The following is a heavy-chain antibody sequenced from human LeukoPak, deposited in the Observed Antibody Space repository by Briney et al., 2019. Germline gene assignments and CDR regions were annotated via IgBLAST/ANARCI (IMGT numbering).Heavy chain of an antibody. J-gene: IGHJ4*02. D-gene: IGHD5-24*01. CDR2: ISYDGSNK. Sequence: GGSLRLSCAASGFTFSSYAMHWVRQAPGKGLEWVAVISYDGSNKYYADSMKGRFTISRDNSKNTLYLQMNSLRAEDTAVYYCAREGRWLNFDYWGQGTLVTVSS. CDR1: GFTFSSYA. CDR3: AREGRWLNFDY. V-gene: IGHV3-30*04.